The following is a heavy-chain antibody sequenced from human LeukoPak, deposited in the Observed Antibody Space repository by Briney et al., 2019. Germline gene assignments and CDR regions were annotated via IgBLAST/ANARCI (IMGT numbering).Heavy chain of an antibody. D-gene: IGHD3-22*01. Sequence: PSETLSLTCTVSGGSISTYYWSWIRQPAAKGLEWIGRVYTRGSTNYNHSLKSRVTMSVDTSKNQFSLKLSSVTAADTAMYYCARGLGYNTMIVVVAFDFWGQGTLVTVSS. CDR2: VYTRGST. V-gene: IGHV4-4*07. CDR3: ARGLGYNTMIVVVAFDF. J-gene: IGHJ4*02. CDR1: GGSISTYY.